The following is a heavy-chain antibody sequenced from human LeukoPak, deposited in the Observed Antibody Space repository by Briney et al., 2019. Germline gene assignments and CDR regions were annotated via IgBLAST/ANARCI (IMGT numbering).Heavy chain of an antibody. CDR3: ARDGLLWFGELRSPYGMDV. CDR2: ISAYNGNT. Sequence: GASVKVSCKASGYTFTSYGISWVRQAPGQGLEWMGWISAYNGNTNYAQKLQGRVTMTTDTSTSTAYMELRSLRSDDTAVYYCARDGLLWFGELRSPYGMDVWGQGTTVTASS. D-gene: IGHD3-10*01. J-gene: IGHJ6*02. CDR1: GYTFTSYG. V-gene: IGHV1-18*01.